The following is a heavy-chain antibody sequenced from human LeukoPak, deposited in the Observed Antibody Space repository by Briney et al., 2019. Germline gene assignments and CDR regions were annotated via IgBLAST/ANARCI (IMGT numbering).Heavy chain of an antibody. J-gene: IGHJ4*02. CDR1: GFTFSSYA. CDR2: ISGSGGST. D-gene: IGHD6-19*01. V-gene: IGHV3-23*01. CDR3: AKDLAVAVPFDY. Sequence: AGGPLRLSCAASGFTFSSYAMSWVRQAPGKGLERVSAISGSGGSTYYADSVKGRFTISRDNSKNTLYLQMNSLRAEDTAVYYCAKDLAVAVPFDYWGQGTLVTVSS.